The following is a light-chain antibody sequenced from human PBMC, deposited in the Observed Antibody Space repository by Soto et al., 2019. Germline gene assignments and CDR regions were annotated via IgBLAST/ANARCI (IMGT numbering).Light chain of an antibody. J-gene: IGLJ2*01. CDR3: AAWDDSLNGRV. CDR2: RNN. V-gene: IGLV1-47*01. CDR1: SSNIGSNY. Sequence: QSVLTQPPSASGTPGQRVNISCSGSSSNIGSNYVYWYRQFPGTAPKLLIQRNNQRPSGVPARFSGSKSGTSASLAISGLRSEDEADYYCAAWDDSLNGRVFGGGTQLTVL.